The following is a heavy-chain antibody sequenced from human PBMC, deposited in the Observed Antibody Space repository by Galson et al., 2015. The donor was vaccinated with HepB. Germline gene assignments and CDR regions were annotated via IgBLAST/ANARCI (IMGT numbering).Heavy chain of an antibody. CDR1: GFTFSGSA. CDR2: IRSKANSYAT. D-gene: IGHD3-9*01. J-gene: IGHJ4*02. V-gene: IGHV3-73*01. Sequence: SLRLSCAASGFTFSGSAMHWVRQASGKGLEWVGRIRSKANSYATAYAASVKGRFTISRDDSKNTAYLQMNSLKTEDTAVYYCTTILTGYSSIDYWGQGTLVTVSS. CDR3: TTILTGYSSIDY.